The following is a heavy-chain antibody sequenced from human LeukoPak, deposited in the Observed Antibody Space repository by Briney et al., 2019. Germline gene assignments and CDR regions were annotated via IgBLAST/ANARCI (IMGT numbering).Heavy chain of an antibody. V-gene: IGHV3-23*01. CDR3: AKGSMVGATMAAFDI. CDR1: GFTFSTYA. J-gene: IGHJ3*02. D-gene: IGHD1-26*01. Sequence: PGGSLRLSCVASGFTFSTYALTWLRRAQGKGLEWVSTLSSSATNTYYADSVTGRFTISRDSSKNTLYLQMISLRAEDTAIYFCAKGSMVGATMAAFDIWGQGTMVTVSS. CDR2: LSSSATNT.